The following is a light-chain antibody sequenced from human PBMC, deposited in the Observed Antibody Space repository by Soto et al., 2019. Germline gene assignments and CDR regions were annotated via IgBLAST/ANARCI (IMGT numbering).Light chain of an antibody. CDR2: TNN. CDR1: NSNIGTNT. J-gene: IGLJ1*01. Sequence: VLTQPPSASATPGQRVTISCSGSNSNIGTNTVNWYQQLPGTAPGLLIYTNNQRPSGVPQRFSGSKTGTSASLAIGGLQSEDGADYYCAAWDDSLGAYVFGTGTKVTVL. V-gene: IGLV1-44*01. CDR3: AAWDDSLGAYV.